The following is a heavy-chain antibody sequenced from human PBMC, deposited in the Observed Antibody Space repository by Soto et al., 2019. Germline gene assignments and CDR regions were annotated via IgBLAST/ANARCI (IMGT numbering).Heavy chain of an antibody. Sequence: EVHLVESGGGLVQTGGSLRLSCAIFEYTVSRDWMNWVRQAPGKGLEWVAHINQDGSEKYYVDSVKGRFTISRDNAKKSLYLQMTSLRPADTVMYYCSGGVGDAFWGQGTLVTVSS. CDR2: INQDGSEK. D-gene: IGHD1-26*01. J-gene: IGHJ4*02. V-gene: IGHV3-7*04. CDR1: EYTVSRDW. CDR3: SGGVGDAF.